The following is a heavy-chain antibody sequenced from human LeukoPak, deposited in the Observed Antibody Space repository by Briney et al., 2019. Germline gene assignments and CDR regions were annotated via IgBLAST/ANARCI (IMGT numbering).Heavy chain of an antibody. J-gene: IGHJ6*04. V-gene: IGHV1-69*13. CDR1: GGTFSGYA. Sequence: GASVKVSCKASGGTFSGYAISWVRQAPGQGLEWMGGIIPIFGTANYAQKFQGRVTITADESTSTAYMELSSLRSEDTAVYYCAYYGSGSPLMIYGMDVWGKGTTVTVSS. D-gene: IGHD3-10*01. CDR2: IIPIFGTA. CDR3: AYYGSGSPLMIYGMDV.